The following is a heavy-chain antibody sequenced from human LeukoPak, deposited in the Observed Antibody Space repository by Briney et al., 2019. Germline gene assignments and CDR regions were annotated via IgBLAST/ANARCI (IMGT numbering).Heavy chain of an antibody. D-gene: IGHD4-17*01. CDR2: INPNSGGT. Sequence: ASVKVSCKASGYIFTGYCMHWVRQAPGQGLEWMGWINPNSGGTVYAQKFQGRVTITADKSTSTAYMELSSLRSEDTAVYYCARIATVTTEGYNWFDPWGQGTLVTVSS. CDR1: GYIFTGYC. V-gene: IGHV1-2*02. CDR3: ARIATVTTEGYNWFDP. J-gene: IGHJ5*02.